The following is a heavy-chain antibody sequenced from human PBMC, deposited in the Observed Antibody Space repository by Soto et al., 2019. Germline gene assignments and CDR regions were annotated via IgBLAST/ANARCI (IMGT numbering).Heavy chain of an antibody. J-gene: IGHJ3*02. CDR3: ARERAYCSGGSCYKGAFDI. CDR2: IYSGGST. D-gene: IGHD2-15*01. V-gene: IGHV3-53*04. CDR1: GFTVSSNY. Sequence: GGSLRLSCAASGFTVSSNYMSWVRQAPGKGLEWVSVIYSGGSTYYADSVKGRFTISRHNSKNTLYLQMNSLRAEDTAVYYCARERAYCSGGSCYKGAFDIWGQGTMVTVSS.